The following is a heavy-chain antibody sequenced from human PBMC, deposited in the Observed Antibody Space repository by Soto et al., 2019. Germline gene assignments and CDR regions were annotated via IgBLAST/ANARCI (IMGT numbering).Heavy chain of an antibody. CDR1: GGSISSSNW. J-gene: IGHJ5*02. CDR2: IYHSGST. V-gene: IGHV4-4*02. Sequence: PSETLSLTCAVSGGSISSSNWWSWVRQTPGKGLEWIGEIYHSGSTNYNPSLKSRVTISVDKSKNQFSLKLSSVTAADTAVYYCARDEVAPPDNWFDPWGQGTLVTVS. D-gene: IGHD2-15*01. CDR3: ARDEVAPPDNWFDP.